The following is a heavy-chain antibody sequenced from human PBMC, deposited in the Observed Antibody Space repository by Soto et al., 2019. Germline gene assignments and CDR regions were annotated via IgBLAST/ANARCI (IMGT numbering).Heavy chain of an antibody. CDR2: IIPIFGTA. J-gene: IGHJ2*01. V-gene: IGHV1-69*13. D-gene: IGHD3-22*01. CDR3: ARNYYDSSGYQKGYFDL. Sequence: VASVKVSCKASGGTFSSYAISWVRQAPGQGLEWMGGIIPIFGTANYAQKFQGRVTITADESTSTAYMELSSLRSEDTAVYYCARNYYDSSGYQKGYFDLWGRGTLVTVSS. CDR1: GGTFSSYA.